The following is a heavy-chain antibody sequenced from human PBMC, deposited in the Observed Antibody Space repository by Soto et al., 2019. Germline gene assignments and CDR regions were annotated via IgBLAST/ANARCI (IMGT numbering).Heavy chain of an antibody. Sequence: DVQLEEYGGAWVRPGGSLRLSCAGSGFIFGDAWLSWVRQAPGKGLEWVGRVKRKSDGETTDYAAPVTGRFTISREDSKPTLYLQIESLKIENTQIYNGVARGPLDSCGDRTLVTVSS. CDR2: VKRKSDGETT. J-gene: IGHJ5*01. D-gene: IGHD2-8*01. V-gene: IGHV3-15*02. CDR3: VARGPLDS. CDR1: GFIFGDAW.